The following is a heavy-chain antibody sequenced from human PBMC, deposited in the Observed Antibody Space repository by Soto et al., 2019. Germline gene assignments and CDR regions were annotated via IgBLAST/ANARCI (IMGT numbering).Heavy chain of an antibody. V-gene: IGHV3-48*03. J-gene: IGHJ4*02. Sequence: GGSLRLSCAASGSTFSSYEMNWVRQAPGKGLEWVSYISSSGSTIYYADSVKGRFTISRDNSKNTLFLQMNSLRAEDTAIYYCAKKVNSGPGSQYFDYWGQGTLVTVSS. CDR1: GSTFSSYE. CDR2: ISSSGSTI. D-gene: IGHD3-10*01. CDR3: AKKVNSGPGSQYFDY.